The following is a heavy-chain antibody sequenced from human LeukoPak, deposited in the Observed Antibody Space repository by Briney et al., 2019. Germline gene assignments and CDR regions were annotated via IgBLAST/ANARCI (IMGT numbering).Heavy chain of an antibody. D-gene: IGHD2-15*01. CDR2: INDDGSDT. V-gene: IGHV3-74*01. J-gene: IGHJ5*02. Sequence: PGGSLRLSCAVSGFTFKLYWMHWVRQAPGKGPVWVSRINDDGSDTTYADSVKGRFTISRDDAKSMLFLQMNSLRAEDTAVYYCVRGGPSTWSWGQGTLVTVSS. CDR3: VRGGPSTWS. CDR1: GFTFKLYW.